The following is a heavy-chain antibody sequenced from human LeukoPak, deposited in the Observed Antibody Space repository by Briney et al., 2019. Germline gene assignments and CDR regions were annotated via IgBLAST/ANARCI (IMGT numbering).Heavy chain of an antibody. Sequence: GGSLRLSCAASGFTFSSYGMPWVRQAPGKGLEWVAVIWYDGSNKYYADSVKGRFTISRDNSKNTLYLQMNSLRAEDTAVYYCARLSLYSSSSDPPAYYFDYWGQGTLVTVSS. J-gene: IGHJ4*02. V-gene: IGHV3-33*01. D-gene: IGHD6-6*01. CDR2: IWYDGSNK. CDR1: GFTFSSYG. CDR3: ARLSLYSSSSDPPAYYFDY.